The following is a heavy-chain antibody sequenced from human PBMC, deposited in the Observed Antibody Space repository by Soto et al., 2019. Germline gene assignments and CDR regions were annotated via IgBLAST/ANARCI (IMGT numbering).Heavy chain of an antibody. CDR2: IYYSGST. CDR3: ARLSSDYYDSSGYPRGIDY. Sequence: SETLSLTCTVSGGSISSSSYYWGWIRQPPGKGLEWIGSIYYSGSTYYNPSLKSRVTISVDTSKNQFSLKLSSVTAADTAVYYCARLSSDYYDSSGYPRGIDYWGQGTLVTVSS. J-gene: IGHJ4*02. CDR1: GGSISSSSYY. V-gene: IGHV4-39*01. D-gene: IGHD3-22*01.